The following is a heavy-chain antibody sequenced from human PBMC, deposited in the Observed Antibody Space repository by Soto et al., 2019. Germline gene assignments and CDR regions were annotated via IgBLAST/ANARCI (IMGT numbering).Heavy chain of an antibody. CDR3: ANLSPSTYYYDSSGPYGMDV. CDR2: ISYDGSNK. CDR1: GFTFSSYG. J-gene: IGHJ6*02. D-gene: IGHD3-22*01. Sequence: GGSLRLSCAASGFTFSSYGMHWVRQAPGKGLEWVAVISYDGSNKYYADSVKGRFTISRDNSKNTLYLQMNSLRAEDTAVYYCANLSPSTYYYDSSGPYGMDVWGQGTTVPSP. V-gene: IGHV3-30*18.